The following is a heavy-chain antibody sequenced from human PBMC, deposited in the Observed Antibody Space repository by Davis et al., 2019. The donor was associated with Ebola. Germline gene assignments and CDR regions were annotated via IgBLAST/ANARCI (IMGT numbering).Heavy chain of an antibody. J-gene: IGHJ4*02. V-gene: IGHV1-46*01. D-gene: IGHD3-3*01. CDR3: ARVSYDFWSGFDY. Sequence: ASVKVSCKASGYTFTNYYMLWVRQAPGQGLEWMGIINPSGGSTSYAQKFQGRVTMTRDTSTSTVYMELSSLRSEDTAVYYCARVSYDFWSGFDYWGQGTLVTVSS. CDR2: INPSGGST. CDR1: GYTFTNYY.